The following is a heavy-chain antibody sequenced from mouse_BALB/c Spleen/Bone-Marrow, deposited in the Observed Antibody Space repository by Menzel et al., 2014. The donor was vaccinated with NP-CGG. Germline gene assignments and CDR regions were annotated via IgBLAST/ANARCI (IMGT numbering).Heavy chain of an antibody. Sequence: QQSGAEVVKPGAPVKLSCKASGYTFTRYWMYWVRQRPGRGLEWIGKIDPSDSETHYNHEFKDKATLTVDKSSSTAYIQLSSLTSEDSAVYFCARSGGNYVAWFVYWGQGTLVTVSP. D-gene: IGHD2-1*01. CDR3: ARSGGNYVAWFVY. CDR1: GYTFTRYW. J-gene: IGHJ3*01. CDR2: IDPSDSET. V-gene: IGHV1-69*02.